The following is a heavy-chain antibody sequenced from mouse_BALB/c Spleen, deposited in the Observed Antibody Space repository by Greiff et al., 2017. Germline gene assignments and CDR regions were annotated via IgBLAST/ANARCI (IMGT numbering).Heavy chain of an antibody. CDR3: SLTTATAY. CDR1: GYAFSSYW. V-gene: IGHV1-80*01. CDR2: IYPGDGDT. D-gene: IGHD1-2*01. Sequence: VKLMESGAELVRPGSSVKISCKASGYAFSSYWMNWVKQRPGQGLEWIGQIYPGDGDTNYNGKFKGKATLTADKSSSTAYMQLSSLTSEDSAVYFCSLTTATAYWGQGTLVTVSA. J-gene: IGHJ3*01.